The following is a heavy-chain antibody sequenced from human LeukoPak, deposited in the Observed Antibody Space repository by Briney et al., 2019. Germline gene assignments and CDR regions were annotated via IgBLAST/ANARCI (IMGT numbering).Heavy chain of an antibody. CDR1: GFTLSSYS. CDR3: AREGITAMADAWNDY. CDR2: IGTTTM. Sequence: GGSLRLSCAASGFTLSSYSMNWVRQAPGKGLEWVSSIGTTTMYYADSLKGRFTISRDNAESSLYLQMNSLRVEDTAVYFCAREGITAMADAWNDYWGQGTLVTVSS. V-gene: IGHV3-21*01. J-gene: IGHJ4*02. D-gene: IGHD5-18*01.